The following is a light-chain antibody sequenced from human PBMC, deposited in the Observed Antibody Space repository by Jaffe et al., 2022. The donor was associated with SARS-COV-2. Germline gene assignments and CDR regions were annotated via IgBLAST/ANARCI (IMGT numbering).Light chain of an antibody. Sequence: EIVLTQSPGTLSLSPGERATLSCRASQTVRSNYLAWYQQKPGQAPRVLIYGASSRAAGIPDRFSGSGSGTDFTLTINRLEPEDFAVYYCQQYGSTPSWTFGQGTKVEIK. CDR2: GAS. V-gene: IGKV3-20*01. CDR3: QQYGSTPSWT. CDR1: QTVRSNY. J-gene: IGKJ1*01.